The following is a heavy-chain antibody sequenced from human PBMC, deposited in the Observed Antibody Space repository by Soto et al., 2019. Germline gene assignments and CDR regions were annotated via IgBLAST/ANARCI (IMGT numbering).Heavy chain of an antibody. D-gene: IGHD2-2*02. Sequence: GESLKISCKHSGFNFPTYWITWVRQMPGKGLEWMGRIDPSDSYTNYSPSFQGHVTISADKSITTAYLQWSSLKASDTAMYYCARLGGGGVVVPAAIRYYYAMDVWGQGTTVTVSS. V-gene: IGHV5-10-1*01. CDR1: GFNFPTYW. J-gene: IGHJ6*02. CDR2: IDPSDSYT. CDR3: ARLGGGGVVVPAAIRYYYAMDV.